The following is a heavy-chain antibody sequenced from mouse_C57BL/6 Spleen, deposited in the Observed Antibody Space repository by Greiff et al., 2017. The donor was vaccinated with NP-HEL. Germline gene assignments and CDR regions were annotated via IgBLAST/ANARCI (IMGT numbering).Heavy chain of an antibody. Sequence: VKLQQSGPELVKPGASVKISCKASGYAFSSSWMNWVKQRPGKGLEWIGRIYPGDGDTNYNGKFKGKATLTADKSSSTAYMQLSSLTSEDSAVYFCARSLYDYHEFAYWGQGTLVTVSA. CDR1: GYAFSSSW. CDR3: ARSLYDYHEFAY. V-gene: IGHV1-82*01. CDR2: IYPGDGDT. J-gene: IGHJ3*01. D-gene: IGHD2-4*01.